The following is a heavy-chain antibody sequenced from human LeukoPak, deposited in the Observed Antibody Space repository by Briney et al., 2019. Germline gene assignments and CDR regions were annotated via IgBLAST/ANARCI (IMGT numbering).Heavy chain of an antibody. CDR1: GFTVSSNY. J-gene: IGHJ4*02. Sequence: GGSLRLSCAASGFTVSSNYMSWVRQAPGKGLEWVSIIYSGGSTYYADSVKGRFTISRDNSKNTVYLQMNSLRAEDTAVYYCAKGVDSYYENSGYWDDYWGQGTLVTVSS. D-gene: IGHD3-22*01. V-gene: IGHV3-53*01. CDR2: IYSGGST. CDR3: AKGVDSYYENSGYWDDY.